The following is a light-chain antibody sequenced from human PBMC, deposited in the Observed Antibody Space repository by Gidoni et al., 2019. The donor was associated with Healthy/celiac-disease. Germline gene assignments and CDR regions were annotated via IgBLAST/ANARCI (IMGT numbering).Light chain of an antibody. J-gene: IGLJ3*02. Sequence: QSVLTQPXXXSGAPRPTVPISCSGSSSNIGAGYDVHWYQQLPGTAPKLLIYGNKNRPSGVPDRFSGSKSATSASLAITGLQAEDEAVYHCQSYDSTLSGSVFGGGXKLTVL. V-gene: IGLV1-40*01. CDR3: QSYDSTLSGSV. CDR1: SSNIGAGYD. CDR2: GNK.